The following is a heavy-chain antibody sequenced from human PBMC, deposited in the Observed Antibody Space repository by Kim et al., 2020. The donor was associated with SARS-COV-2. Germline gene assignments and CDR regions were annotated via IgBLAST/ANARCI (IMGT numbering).Heavy chain of an antibody. Sequence: DYAAPMKGRFPISRDDSKNTLYLQMNSLKTEDTAVYYCTTVGGSYSIFDYWGQGTLGTVSS. J-gene: IGHJ4*02. D-gene: IGHD1-26*01. V-gene: IGHV3-15*01. CDR3: TTVGGSYSIFDY.